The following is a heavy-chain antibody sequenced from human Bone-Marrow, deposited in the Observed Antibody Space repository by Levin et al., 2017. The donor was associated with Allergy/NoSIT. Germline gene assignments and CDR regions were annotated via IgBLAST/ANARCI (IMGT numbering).Heavy chain of an antibody. V-gene: IGHV3-30*04. CDR3: ARDVVGGVAVAGHFDY. J-gene: IGHJ4*02. CDR1: GFIFSSYA. D-gene: IGHD6-19*01. Sequence: SGGSLRLSCAASGFIFSSYAMHWVRQAPGKGLEWVAVISDDGSRKDHTDSVKGRFTISRDNSQNTLYLQMNSLRAEDTAMYYCARDVVGGVAVAGHFDYWGQGALVTVSS. CDR2: ISDDGSRK.